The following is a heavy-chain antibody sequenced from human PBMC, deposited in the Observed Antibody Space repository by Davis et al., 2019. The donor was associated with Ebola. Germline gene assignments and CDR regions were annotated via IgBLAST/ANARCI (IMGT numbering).Heavy chain of an antibody. CDR3: ARDGHDYYGLDV. CDR2: INPRGGYT. CDR1: GYTFTNYY. Sequence: ASVKVSCKAFGYTFTNYYVHWVRQAPAQGLEWMGVINPRGGYTNYAQKFQGRVTITRDTSTSTVYMEVTRLRSDDTAVYYCARDGHDYYGLDVWGQGTAVTVSS. J-gene: IGHJ6*02. V-gene: IGHV1-46*01.